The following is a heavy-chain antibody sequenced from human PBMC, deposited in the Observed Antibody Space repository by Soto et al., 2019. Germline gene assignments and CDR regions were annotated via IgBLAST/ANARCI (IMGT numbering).Heavy chain of an antibody. CDR3: ARRDCSGGSCYSYYFDY. V-gene: IGHV4-39*07. CDR2: INHSGST. D-gene: IGHD2-15*01. CDR1: GGSISSGGYY. J-gene: IGHJ4*02. Sequence: SETLSLTCTVSGGSISSGGYYWSWIRQPPGKGLEWIGEINHSGSTNYNPSLKSRVTISVDTSKNQFSLKLSSVTAADTAVYYCARRDCSGGSCYSYYFDYWGQGTLVTVSS.